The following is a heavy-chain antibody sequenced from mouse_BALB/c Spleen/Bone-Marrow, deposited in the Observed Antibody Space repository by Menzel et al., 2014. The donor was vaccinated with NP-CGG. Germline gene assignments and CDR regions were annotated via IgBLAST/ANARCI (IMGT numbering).Heavy chain of an antibody. V-gene: IGHV1-80*01. D-gene: IGHD2-2*01. CDR3: AKVTTGLAY. CDR2: IYPGDGET. Sequence: QVQLQRSGAELVRPGSSVKISCRASGYAFSSYWMTWVKQRPGQGLEWIGQIYPGDGETNYNGKFKGKATLTADKSSSTAYMQLSGLTSEGSAGYFCAKVTTGLAYWGQGTLVTVSA. J-gene: IGHJ3*01. CDR1: GYAFSSYW.